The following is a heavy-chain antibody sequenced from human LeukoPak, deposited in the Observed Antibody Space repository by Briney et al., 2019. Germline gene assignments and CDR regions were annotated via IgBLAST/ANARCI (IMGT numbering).Heavy chain of an antibody. CDR3: ARDPYSSGFNWFDA. CDR1: GFTFSRYS. V-gene: IGHV3-48*02. Sequence: GGSLRLSCAASGFTFSRYSMNWVRQAPGKGLEWLSYISSGGPTIYYADSVKGRFTISRDNAKNSLYLQMNSLRDEDTAVYYCARDPYSSGFNWFDAWGQGTLVTVSS. J-gene: IGHJ5*02. CDR2: ISSGGPTI. D-gene: IGHD6-19*01.